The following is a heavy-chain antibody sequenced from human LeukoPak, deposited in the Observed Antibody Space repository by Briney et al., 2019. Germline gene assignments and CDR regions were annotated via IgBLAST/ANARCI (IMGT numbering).Heavy chain of an antibody. CDR3: VRGYSFGPYGMDV. Sequence: PGGSLRLSCSASGFPFSSYAMHWVRQAPGKGLEYVSAIIDSGGSTYYADSVKGRFTISRDNSKNTLYLQMNSLRAEDMAVYFCVRGYSFGPYGMDVWGQGNTVTVSS. J-gene: IGHJ6*02. V-gene: IGHV3-64D*09. CDR1: GFPFSSYA. D-gene: IGHD2-15*01. CDR2: IIDSGGST.